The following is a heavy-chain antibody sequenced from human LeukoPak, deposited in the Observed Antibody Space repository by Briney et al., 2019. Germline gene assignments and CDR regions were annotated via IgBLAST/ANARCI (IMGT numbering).Heavy chain of an antibody. D-gene: IGHD5-18*01. CDR2: IYHSGST. J-gene: IGHJ5*02. CDR3: ARAGIQLRKTTNGGWFDP. Sequence: SQTLSLTCAVSGGSISSGGYSWSWIRQPPGKGLEWIGYIYHSGSTYYNPSLKSRVTISVDRSKNQFSLKLSSVTAADTAVYYCARAGIQLRKTTNGGWFDPWGQGTLVTVSS. CDR1: GGSISSGGYS. V-gene: IGHV4-30-2*01.